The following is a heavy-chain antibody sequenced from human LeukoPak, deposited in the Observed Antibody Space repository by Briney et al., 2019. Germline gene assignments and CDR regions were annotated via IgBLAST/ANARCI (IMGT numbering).Heavy chain of an antibody. J-gene: IGHJ4*02. D-gene: IGHD3-3*01. CDR1: GGSISSYY. CDR3: ARDPTYYDFWSGPTFDY. CDR2: INHSGST. Sequence: PSETLSLTCTVSGGSISSYYWSWIRQPPGKGLEWIGEINHSGSTNYNPSLKSRVTISVDTSKNQFSLKLSSVTAADTAVYYCARDPTYYDFWSGPTFDYWGQGTLVTVSS. V-gene: IGHV4-34*01.